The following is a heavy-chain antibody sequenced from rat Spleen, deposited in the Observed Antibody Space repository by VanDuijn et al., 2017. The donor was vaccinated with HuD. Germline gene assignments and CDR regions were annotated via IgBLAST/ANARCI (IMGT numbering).Heavy chain of an antibody. CDR1: GFTFSNYY. Sequence: EVHLVESGGGLLQPGRSMKLSCSASGFTFSNYYTAWLRQSPTTGMEWVASISNGGGKTYYRDSVQGRFTISRDNAKSNLDLQMDSLRSEDTATYYCARDSTYASLDYWGQGVTVTVSS. CDR3: ARDSTYASLDY. D-gene: IGHD1-2*01. J-gene: IGHJ2*01. V-gene: IGHV5-25*01. CDR2: ISNGGGKT.